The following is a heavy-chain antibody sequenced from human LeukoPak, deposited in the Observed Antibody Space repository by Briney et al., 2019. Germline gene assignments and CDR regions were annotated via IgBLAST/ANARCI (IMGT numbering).Heavy chain of an antibody. CDR2: IYHSGST. J-gene: IGHJ6*03. CDR3: ARENYYMDV. V-gene: IGHV4-38-2*02. CDR1: GYSISSGYY. Sequence: SETLSLTCTVSGYSISSGYYWGWIRQPPGKGLEWIGSIYHSGSTYYNPSPKSRVTISVDTSKNQFSLKLSSVTAADTAVYYCARENYYMDVWGKGTTVTVSS.